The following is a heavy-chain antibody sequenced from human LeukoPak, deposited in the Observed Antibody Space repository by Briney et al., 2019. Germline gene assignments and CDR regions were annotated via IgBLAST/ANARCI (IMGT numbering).Heavy chain of an antibody. CDR2: FDPEDGET. V-gene: IGHV1-24*01. J-gene: IGHJ4*02. CDR3: ATDSMMDYYFDY. Sequence: GASVKVPCKVSGYTLTELSMHWVRQAPGKGLEWVGGFDPEDGETIYAQKFQGRVTMTEDTSTDTAYMELSSLRSEDTAVYYCATDSMMDYYFDYWGQGTLVTVSS. D-gene: IGHD2/OR15-2a*01. CDR1: GYTLTELS.